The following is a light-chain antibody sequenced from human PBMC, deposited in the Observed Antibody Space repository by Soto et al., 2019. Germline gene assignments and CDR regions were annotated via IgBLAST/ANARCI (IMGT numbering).Light chain of an antibody. Sequence: DIQMTQSPSTLSTSVVDRVSINCRASQSISAWLAWYQQKPGKAPRLLIYKASTLKSGVPSRFSGSGSGTEFTLTISSLQPDDFATYYCQHYNSYSEAFGQGTKVDIK. CDR1: QSISAW. V-gene: IGKV1-5*03. J-gene: IGKJ1*01. CDR3: QHYNSYSEA. CDR2: KAS.